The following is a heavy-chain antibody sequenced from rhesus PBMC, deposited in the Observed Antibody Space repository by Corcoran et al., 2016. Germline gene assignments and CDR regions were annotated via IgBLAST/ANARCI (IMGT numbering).Heavy chain of an antibody. CDR3: ARTRYSYFRL. V-gene: IGHV4-173*01. CDR2: ISCSGGSP. Sequence: QLQLQESGPGLVKPSETLHLTCAVSGGSISSNYGSWIRQPPGERLEWIGRISCSGGSPNYNPSTMSRVAISTDTSRDQFSQTLSSVTAADTAVYYCARTRYSYFRLWSADTPVTVSS. J-gene: IGHJ2*01. CDR1: GGSISSNY.